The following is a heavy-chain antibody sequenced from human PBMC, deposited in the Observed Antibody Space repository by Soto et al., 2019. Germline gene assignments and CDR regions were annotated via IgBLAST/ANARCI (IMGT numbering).Heavy chain of an antibody. J-gene: IGHJ6*04. CDR2: IKRDGSTT. CDR1: GFTFSDYW. V-gene: IGHV3-74*01. Sequence: EVQLVESGGGLVQPGGSLRLSCAASGFTFSDYWMHWVRQAPGKGLEWVSRIKRDGSTTNYADSVKGRFTISRDNAKNPLEWEMHRLRVEDTAEYYCERGASNYSHDDVLGKGTPVTVSA. CDR3: ERGASNYSHDDV. D-gene: IGHD1-26*01.